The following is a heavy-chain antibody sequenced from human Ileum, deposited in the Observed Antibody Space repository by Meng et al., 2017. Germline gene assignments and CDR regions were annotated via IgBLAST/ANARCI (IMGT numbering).Heavy chain of an antibody. Sequence: EPGPGRGKPPENLSLTCMVSGASVSSNNAGWGWTRHPPGKGLEWIGYGSTNHNPSLKSRVTISVDTSKNQFFLTLNSVTAADTAIYYCARDHWGSLDYWGQGILVTVSS. V-gene: IGHV4-61*01. CDR2: GST. CDR3: ARDHWGSLDY. D-gene: IGHD7-27*01. J-gene: IGHJ4*02. CDR1: GASVSSNNAG.